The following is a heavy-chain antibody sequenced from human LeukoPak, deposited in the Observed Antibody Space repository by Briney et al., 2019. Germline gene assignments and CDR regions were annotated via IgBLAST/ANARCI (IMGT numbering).Heavy chain of an antibody. Sequence: PGGSLRLSCAASGFTFSGSAMHWVRQASGKGLEWVGRIRSKANSYATAYAASVKGRFTISRDDSKNTAYLQINSLKTEDTAVYYCTRSPILYGLYFDYWGQGTLVTVSS. CDR1: GFTFSGSA. V-gene: IGHV3-73*01. CDR3: TRSPILYGLYFDY. J-gene: IGHJ4*02. D-gene: IGHD2-2*02. CDR2: IRSKANSYAT.